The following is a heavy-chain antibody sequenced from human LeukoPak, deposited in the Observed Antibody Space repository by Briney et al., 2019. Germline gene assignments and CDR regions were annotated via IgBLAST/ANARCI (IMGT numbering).Heavy chain of an antibody. Sequence: GSLRLSCAASGFTFSSYGMHWVRQAPAKGLEWVAVISYDGSNKYYADSVKGRFTISRDNSKNTLYLQMNSLRAEDTAVYYCAKDGVEAATYWYFDLWGRGTLVTVSS. V-gene: IGHV3-30*18. J-gene: IGHJ2*01. CDR2: ISYDGSNK. CDR3: AKDGVEAATYWYFDL. CDR1: GFTFSSYG. D-gene: IGHD2-15*01.